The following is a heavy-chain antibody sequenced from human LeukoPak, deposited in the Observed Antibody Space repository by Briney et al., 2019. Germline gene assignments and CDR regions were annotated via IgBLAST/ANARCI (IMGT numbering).Heavy chain of an antibody. CDR1: GGSFSGYY. V-gene: IGHV4-34*01. CDR3: ARGRRQYYYDSSGYYYDY. D-gene: IGHD3-22*01. J-gene: IGHJ4*02. CDR2: INHSGST. Sequence: SETLSLTCAVYGGSFSGYYWSWIRQPPGKGLEWIGEINHSGSTNYNPSLKSRVTISVDTSKNQCSLKLSSVTAADTAVYYCARGRRQYYYDSSGYYYDYWGQGTLVTVSS.